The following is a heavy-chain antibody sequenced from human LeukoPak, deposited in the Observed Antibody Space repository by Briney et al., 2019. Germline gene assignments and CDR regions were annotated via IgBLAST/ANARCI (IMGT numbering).Heavy chain of an antibody. CDR1: GGSISSSSYY. Sequence: SETLSLTCTVSGGSISSSSYYWGWIRQPPGKGLEWTGSIYYSGSTYYNPSLKSRVTISVDTSKNQFSLKLSSVTAADTAVYYCARDRDGDYAPFDYWGQGTLVTVSS. V-gene: IGHV4-39*07. CDR3: ARDRDGDYAPFDY. CDR2: IYYSGST. D-gene: IGHD4-17*01. J-gene: IGHJ4*02.